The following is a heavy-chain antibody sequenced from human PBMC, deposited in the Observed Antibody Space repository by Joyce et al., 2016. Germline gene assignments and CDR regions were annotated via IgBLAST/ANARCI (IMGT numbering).Heavy chain of an antibody. CDR3: ARRGGDGSAGRLWAFDI. Sequence: EVQLVQSGAEVKRPGESLKISCKGSGNRFTSYWIGWVRQMPGKGLAWVGIIYPGDSDTRDSPSFQGQVTISADKSISTAYLQWSSLKASDTAMYYCARRGGDGSAGRLWAFDIGGQGAMVTLSP. CDR1: GNRFTSYW. CDR2: IYPGDSDT. D-gene: IGHD6-13*01. J-gene: IGHJ3*02. V-gene: IGHV5-51*01.